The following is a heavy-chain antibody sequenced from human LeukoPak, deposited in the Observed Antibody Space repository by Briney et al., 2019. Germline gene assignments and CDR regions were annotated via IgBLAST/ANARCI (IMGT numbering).Heavy chain of an antibody. J-gene: IGHJ4*02. Sequence: GRSLRLSCAASGFTFSNYGMHWVRQAPGKGLEWVAVIWYDGSNKKYADSVKGRFTISRDNSKNTLYLQMNSLRAEDTAVYYCAKSGDYGDPGVFSDYWGQGTLVTVSS. CDR2: IWYDGSNK. D-gene: IGHD4-17*01. CDR3: AKSGDYGDPGVFSDY. CDR1: GFTFSNYG. V-gene: IGHV3-33*06.